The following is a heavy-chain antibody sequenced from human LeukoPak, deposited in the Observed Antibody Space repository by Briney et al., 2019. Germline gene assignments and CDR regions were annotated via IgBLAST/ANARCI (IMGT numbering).Heavy chain of an antibody. D-gene: IGHD2-15*01. CDR1: GGSISSSNW. CDR3: ARDGGQVDYWSDP. CDR2: IYHSGST. V-gene: IGHV4-4*02. J-gene: IGHJ5*02. Sequence: PSETLSLTCAVSGGSISSSNWWSWVRQPPGKGLEWIGEIYHSGSTNYNPSLKSRVTISVDKSKNQFSLKLSSVTAADTAVYYCARDGGQVDYWSDPWGQGTLVTVTP.